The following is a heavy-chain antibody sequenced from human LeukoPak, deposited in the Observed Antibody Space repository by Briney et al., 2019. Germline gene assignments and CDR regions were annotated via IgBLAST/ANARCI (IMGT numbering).Heavy chain of an antibody. CDR3: ARGGAWELHTIDY. J-gene: IGHJ4*02. D-gene: IGHD1-26*01. CDR2: IYSDGST. V-gene: IGHV3-53*01. CDR1: GFTVSSNY. Sequence: GGSLRLSCAASGFTVSSNYMSWVRQAPGKGLEWVSVIYSDGSTYYADSVKGRFTIFRDNSKNTVYLEMKSLRAEDTAVYYCARGGAWELHTIDYWGQGTLVTVSS.